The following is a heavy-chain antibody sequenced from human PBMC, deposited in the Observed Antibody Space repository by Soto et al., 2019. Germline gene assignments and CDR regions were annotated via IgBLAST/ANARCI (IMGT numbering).Heavy chain of an antibody. J-gene: IGHJ5*02. V-gene: IGHV1-2*02. CDR3: ARDRITIFGVVIQEDWFDP. CDR1: GYTFAGCY. CDR2: INPNSGGT. D-gene: IGHD3-3*01. Sequence: KVSGKASGYTFAGCYMHLVRQAPGQGLEWMGWINPNSGGTNYAQKFQGRVTMTRDTSISTAYMELSRLRSDDTAVYYCARDRITIFGVVIQEDWFDPWGQGTLVTVSS.